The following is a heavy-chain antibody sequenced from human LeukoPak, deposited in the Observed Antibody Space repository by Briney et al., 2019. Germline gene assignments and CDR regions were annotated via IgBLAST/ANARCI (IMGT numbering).Heavy chain of an antibody. CDR2: INHSGST. CDR1: GGSFSGYY. CDR3: AREDRQLGLDY. J-gene: IGHJ4*02. Sequence: SETLSLTCAVYGGSFSGYYWSWIRQPPGKGLEWIGEINHSGSTNYNPSLKSRVTISVDTSKNQFSLKLSSVTAADTAVYYCAREDRQLGLDYWGQGTLVTVPS. D-gene: IGHD1-1*01. V-gene: IGHV4-34*01.